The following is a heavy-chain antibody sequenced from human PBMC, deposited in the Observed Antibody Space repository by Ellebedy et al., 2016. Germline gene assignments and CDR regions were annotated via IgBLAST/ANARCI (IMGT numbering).Heavy chain of an antibody. CDR1: GFTISGLY. CDR3: ARGGGYSYDSWWYPDV. Sequence: GESLKISXAASGFTISGLYMSWIRQDPGKGLEWVAFISGNGHFRDHRDSVKGRFTISRDDAKNSLYLQMNSLRAEDTAVYYCARGGGYSYDSWWYPDVWGRGALVTVSS. D-gene: IGHD5-18*01. V-gene: IGHV3-11*06. J-gene: IGHJ2*01. CDR2: ISGNGHFR.